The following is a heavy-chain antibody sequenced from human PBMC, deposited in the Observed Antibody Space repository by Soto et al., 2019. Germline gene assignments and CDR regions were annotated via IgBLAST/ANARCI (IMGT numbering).Heavy chain of an antibody. CDR1: GFTFSSYA. D-gene: IGHD3-9*01. J-gene: IGHJ3*02. V-gene: IGHV3-23*01. CDR3: AGYYDILTGYYIGARHDAFDI. Sequence: GGSLRLSCAASGFTFSSYAMSWVRQAPGEGLEWVSAISGSGGSTYYADSVKGRFTISRDNSKNTLYLQMNSLRAEDTAVYYCAGYYDILTGYYIGARHDAFDIWGQGTMVTVSS. CDR2: ISGSGGST.